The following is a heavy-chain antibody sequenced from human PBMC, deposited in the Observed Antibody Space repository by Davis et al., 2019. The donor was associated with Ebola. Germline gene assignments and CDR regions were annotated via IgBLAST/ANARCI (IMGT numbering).Heavy chain of an antibody. CDR2: ISSSSSYI. V-gene: IGHV3-21*04. CDR1: GFTFSSYS. J-gene: IGHJ3*02. D-gene: IGHD3-3*01. Sequence: GGSLRLSCAASGFTFSSYSMNWVRQAPGKGLEWVSSISSSSSYIYYADSVKGRFTISRDNAKNSLYLQVNSLRDEDTAVYYCARDGGYLEWLFDAFDIWGQGTMVTVSS. CDR3: ARDGGYLEWLFDAFDI.